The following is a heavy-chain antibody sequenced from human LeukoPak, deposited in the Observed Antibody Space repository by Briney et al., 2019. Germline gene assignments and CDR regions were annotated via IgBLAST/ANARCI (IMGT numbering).Heavy chain of an antibody. J-gene: IGHJ6*04. CDR3: AKEDSLRFGELLWSYYGMDV. Sequence: GGSLRLSCAASGFTFSSYAMSWVRQAPGKGLEWVSAISGSGGSTYYADSVKGRFTISRDNSRNTLYLQMNSLRAEDTAVYYCAKEDSLRFGELLWSYYGMDVWGKGTTVTVSS. CDR1: GFTFSSYA. D-gene: IGHD3-10*01. CDR2: ISGSGGST. V-gene: IGHV3-23*01.